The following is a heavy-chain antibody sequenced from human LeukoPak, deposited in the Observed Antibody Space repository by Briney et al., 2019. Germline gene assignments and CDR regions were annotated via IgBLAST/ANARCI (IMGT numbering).Heavy chain of an antibody. J-gene: IGHJ5*02. CDR1: GYTFTSYG. Sequence: EASVKVSCKSSGYTFTSYGISWVRQAPGPGLEWMGWISAYNGNTNYAQKLQGRVTMTTDTSTSTAYMELRSLRSDDTAVYYCARDYYGSAPSHWFDPWGQGTLVTVSS. CDR3: ARDYYGSAPSHWFDP. V-gene: IGHV1-18*01. CDR2: ISAYNGNT. D-gene: IGHD3-10*01.